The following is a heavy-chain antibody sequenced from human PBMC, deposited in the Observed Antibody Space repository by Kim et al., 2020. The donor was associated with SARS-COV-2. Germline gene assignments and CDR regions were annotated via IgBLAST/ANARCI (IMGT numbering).Heavy chain of an antibody. CDR3: ARASRGSGFSGY. V-gene: IGHV4-34*01. J-gene: IGHJ4*02. Sequence: NYNPSLKSRVTISVDTSKNQFSLKLSSVTAADTAVYYCARASRGSGFSGYWGQGTLVTVSS. D-gene: IGHD3-10*01.